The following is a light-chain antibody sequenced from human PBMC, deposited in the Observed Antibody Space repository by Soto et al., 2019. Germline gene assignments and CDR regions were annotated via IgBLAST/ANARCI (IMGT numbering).Light chain of an antibody. J-gene: IGKJ5*01. CDR1: QYVGRW. CDR3: QTAKSFPVN. V-gene: IGKV1D-12*01. Sequence: DIQITQSPSSLSASVVDTVTITCLSSQYVGRWLSWYQQKPGKAPKILIFASSSLQSCCPSRFSGSGFGTGFTLTIPSLQSEDFATYYCQTAKSFPVNFGQGTRLEIK. CDR2: ASS.